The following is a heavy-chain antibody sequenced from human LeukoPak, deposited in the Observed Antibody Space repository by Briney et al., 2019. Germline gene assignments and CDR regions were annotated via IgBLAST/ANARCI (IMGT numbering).Heavy chain of an antibody. D-gene: IGHD2-2*02. CDR3: ARGGREVVVPAAITWFDP. CDR2: IYTSGST. CDR1: GGSISSYY. V-gene: IGHV4-4*07. J-gene: IGHJ5*02. Sequence: SETLSLTCTVSGGSISSYYWSWIRQPAGKGLEWIGRIYTSGSTNYNPSLKSRVTMSVDTSKNQFSLKLSSVTAADTAVYYCARGGREVVVPAAITWFDPWGQGTLVTVSS.